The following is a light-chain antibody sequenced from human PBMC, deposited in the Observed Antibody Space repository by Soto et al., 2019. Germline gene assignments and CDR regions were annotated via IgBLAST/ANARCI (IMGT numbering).Light chain of an antibody. Sequence: QSALTQPASVSGSPGQSITISCTGTSSDVGGYNYVSWYQQHPGTAPKLMIYDVSNRPSGVSNRFSGSKSGNTASLTISGLQAEDEDDYYCSAYTSSSTGGDVFGTGTKLTVL. V-gene: IGLV2-14*01. CDR3: SAYTSSSTGGDV. CDR2: DVS. J-gene: IGLJ1*01. CDR1: SSDVGGYNY.